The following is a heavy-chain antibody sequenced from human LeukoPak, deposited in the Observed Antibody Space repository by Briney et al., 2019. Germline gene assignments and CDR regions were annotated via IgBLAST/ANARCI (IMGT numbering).Heavy chain of an antibody. CDR2: IWYDGSNK. V-gene: IGHV3-33*06. CDR1: GFTFSSYG. D-gene: IGHD2-2*01. Sequence: GGSLRLSCAASGFTFSSYGMHWVRQAPGKGLEWVAVIWYDGSNKYYADSVKGRFTISRDNSKNTLYLQMNSLRAEDTAVYYCAKELRDIVVVPAAVDYWGQGTLVTVSS. J-gene: IGHJ4*02. CDR3: AKELRDIVVVPAAVDY.